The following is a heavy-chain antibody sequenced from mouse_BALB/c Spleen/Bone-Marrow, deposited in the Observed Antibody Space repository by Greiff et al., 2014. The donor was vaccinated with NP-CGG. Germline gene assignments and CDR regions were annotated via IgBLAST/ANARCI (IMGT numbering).Heavy chain of an antibody. D-gene: IGHD1-1*02. J-gene: IGHJ4*01. Sequence: VQLKESGGGLVKPGGSLKLSCAASGFTFSDYYMYWVRQTPEKRLEWVATISDGGSYTYYPDSVKGRFTISRDNAKNNLYLQTSSLKSEDTAMYYCARSGERYGAMDYWGQGTSVTVFS. CDR3: ARSGERYGAMDY. V-gene: IGHV5-4*02. CDR2: ISDGGSYT. CDR1: GFTFSDYY.